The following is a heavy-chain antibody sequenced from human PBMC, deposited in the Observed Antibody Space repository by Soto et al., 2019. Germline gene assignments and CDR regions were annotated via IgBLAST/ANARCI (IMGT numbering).Heavy chain of an antibody. Sequence: QLQLQESGSGLVKPSQTLSLTCAVSGGSISSGGYSWSWIRQPPGKGLEWIGYIYHSGSTYYNPSLKIRVTISVDRSKNQFSLKLSSVTAADTAVYYCAREIAAAGREGYFDYWGQGTLVTVSS. D-gene: IGHD6-13*01. CDR3: AREIAAAGREGYFDY. CDR2: IYHSGST. J-gene: IGHJ4*02. V-gene: IGHV4-30-2*01. CDR1: GGSISSGGYS.